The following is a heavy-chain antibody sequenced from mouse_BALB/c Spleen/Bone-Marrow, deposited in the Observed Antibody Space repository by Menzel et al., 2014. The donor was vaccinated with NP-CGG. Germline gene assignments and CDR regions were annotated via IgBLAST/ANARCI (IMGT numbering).Heavy chain of an antibody. J-gene: IGHJ2*01. CDR3: TRGGNWEDFDY. Sequence: EVKLVESGGGLVQPGGSRKLSCAASGFTFSSFGMHWVRQAPEKGLEWVAYISSGSRTIYYADTVKGRSTISRDNPKNTLFLQMTGLRSEDTAMYYCTRGGNWEDFDYWGQGTTLTVSS. CDR1: GFTFSSFG. V-gene: IGHV5-17*02. CDR2: ISSGSRTI. D-gene: IGHD4-1*01.